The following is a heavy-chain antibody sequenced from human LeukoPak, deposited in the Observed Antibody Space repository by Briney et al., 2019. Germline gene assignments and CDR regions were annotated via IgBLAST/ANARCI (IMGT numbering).Heavy chain of an antibody. CDR2: IWYDGSNK. J-gene: IGHJ5*02. V-gene: IGHV3-33*01. CDR1: GFTFSSYG. Sequence: GGSLRLSCAAPGFTFSSYGMHWVRQAPGKGLEWVAVIWYDGSNKYYADSVKGRFTISRDNSKNTLYLQMNSLRAEDTAVYYCARAFDCSGGSCYLNWFDPWGQGTLVTVSS. CDR3: ARAFDCSGGSCYLNWFDP. D-gene: IGHD2-15*01.